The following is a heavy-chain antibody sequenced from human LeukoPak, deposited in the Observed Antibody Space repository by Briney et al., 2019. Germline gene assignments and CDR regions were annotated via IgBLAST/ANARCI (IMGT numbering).Heavy chain of an antibody. CDR1: GVSISDSSYF. CDR2: MDISGST. V-gene: IGHV4-61*02. D-gene: IGHD3-22*01. J-gene: IGHJ6*03. CDR3: ARPQGQWLPYYYYYMDV. Sequence: SQTLSLTCTVSGVSISDSSYFWSWIRQPAGKGLEWIGRMDISGSTNYNPSLQSRVTSSLDTSKNQFSLKLSSVTAADTAVYYCARPQGQWLPYYYYYMDVWGKGTTVTVSS.